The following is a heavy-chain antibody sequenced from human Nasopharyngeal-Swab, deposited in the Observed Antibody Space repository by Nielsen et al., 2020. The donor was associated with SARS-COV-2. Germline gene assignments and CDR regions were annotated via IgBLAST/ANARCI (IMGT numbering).Heavy chain of an antibody. CDR3: ARRSGQRWDYWYFDL. V-gene: IGHV4-34*01. CDR1: GGSFSGYY. Sequence: SETLSLTCAVYGGSFSGYYWSWIRQPPGKGLEWIGEINHIGSTNYNPSLKSLVTISVDTSKNQFSLKLSSVTAADTAVYYCARRSGQRWDYWYFDLWGRGTLVTVSS. CDR2: INHIGST. D-gene: IGHD4-23*01. J-gene: IGHJ2*01.